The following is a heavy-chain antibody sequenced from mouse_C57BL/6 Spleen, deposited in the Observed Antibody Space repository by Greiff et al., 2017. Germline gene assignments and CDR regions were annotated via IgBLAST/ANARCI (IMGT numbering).Heavy chain of an antibody. D-gene: IGHD1-1*01. Sequence: VQLQQSGAELVKPGASVKLSCTASGFNIKDYYMHWVKQRTEQGLEWIGRIDPEDGETKYAPKFPGTATITADTSYNTAYLQLSSLTAEDTAVYYCAKYTTRGYFDVWGTGTTVTVSA. V-gene: IGHV14-2*01. CDR2: IDPEDGET. CDR3: AKYTTRGYFDV. J-gene: IGHJ1*03. CDR1: GFNIKDYY.